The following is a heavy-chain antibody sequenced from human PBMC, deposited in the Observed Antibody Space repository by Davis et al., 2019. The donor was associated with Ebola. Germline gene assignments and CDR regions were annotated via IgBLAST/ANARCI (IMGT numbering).Heavy chain of an antibody. CDR2: INHSGST. Sequence: ESLKISCAASGFTVSSNYMSWVRQPPGKGLEWIGEINHSGSTNYNPSLKSRVTISVDTSKNQFSLKLSYVTAADTAVYYCARVSVWGIAARGYNWFDPWGQGTLVTVSS. D-gene: IGHD6-6*01. V-gene: IGHV4-34*01. CDR1: GFTVSSNY. J-gene: IGHJ5*02. CDR3: ARVSVWGIAARGYNWFDP.